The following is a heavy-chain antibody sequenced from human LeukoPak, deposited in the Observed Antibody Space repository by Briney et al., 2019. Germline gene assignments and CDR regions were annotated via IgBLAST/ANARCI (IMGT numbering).Heavy chain of an antibody. CDR3: ARQTRDGYFGY. CDR1: GGSISSSSYY. Sequence: SETLSLTCTVSGGSISSSSYYWGWIRQPPGKRLEWIGSIYYSGSTYYNPSLKSRVTISVDTSKNQFSLKLSSVTAADTAVYYCARQTRDGYFGYWGQGTLVTVSS. CDR2: IYYSGST. D-gene: IGHD5-24*01. V-gene: IGHV4-39*01. J-gene: IGHJ4*02.